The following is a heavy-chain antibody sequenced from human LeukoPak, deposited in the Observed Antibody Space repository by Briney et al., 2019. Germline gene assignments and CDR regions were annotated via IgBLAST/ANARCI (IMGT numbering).Heavy chain of an antibody. J-gene: IGHJ4*02. Sequence: SETLSLTCTVSGGSISIFYWSWIRQPPGKGLEWIGYIYSSGTTNSYPSLKSRVTMSLHPSKNQLSLNLSSVTAADTAVYYCARSRYCSSTTCYGDFDYWGQGTLVTVSS. CDR1: GGSISIFY. V-gene: IGHV4-59*01. CDR2: IYSSGTT. CDR3: ARSRYCSSTTCYGDFDY. D-gene: IGHD2-2*01.